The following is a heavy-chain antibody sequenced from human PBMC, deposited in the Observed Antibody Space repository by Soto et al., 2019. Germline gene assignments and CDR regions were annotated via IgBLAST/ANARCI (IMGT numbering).Heavy chain of an antibody. D-gene: IGHD3-3*01. CDR2: IYPGDSDT. CDR1: GYSFTSYW. J-gene: IGHJ6*02. V-gene: IGHV5-51*01. CDR3: ARRRLWSGYLDDYYYYYGMDV. Sequence: GESLKISCKGSGYSFTSYWIGWVRQMPGKGLEWMGIIYPGDSDTRYSPSFQGQVTISADKSISTAYLQWSSLKASGTAMYYCARRRLWSGYLDDYYYYYGMDVWRQRTTVTVSS.